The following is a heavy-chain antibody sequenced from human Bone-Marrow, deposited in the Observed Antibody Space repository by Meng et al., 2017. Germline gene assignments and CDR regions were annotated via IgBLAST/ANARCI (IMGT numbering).Heavy chain of an antibody. V-gene: IGHV4-34*01. D-gene: IGHD6-13*01. CDR3: ARGLSKEAAGQKVGNWFDP. J-gene: IGHJ5*02. CDR1: GGSFSGYY. CDR2: INHSGST. Sequence: SETLSSTCAVHGGSFSGYYWSWIRQPPGKGLEWIGEINHSGSTNYNPSLKSRVTISVDTSKNQFSLKLSPVTAADTAVYYRARGLSKEAAGQKVGNWFDPWGQGTLVTVSS.